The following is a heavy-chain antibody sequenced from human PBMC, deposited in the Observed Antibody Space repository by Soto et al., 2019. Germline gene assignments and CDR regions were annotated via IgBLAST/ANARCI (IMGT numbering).Heavy chain of an antibody. Sequence: QVPLVESGGGVVQPGTSLRLSCAASGFTFSSYGMHWVRQAPGKGLEWVALIWYDGSNKNYADSVKGRFTISRDNSRHTLYLQMNSLSAEDTAVYYCARIKSTIWAEGEDYWGQGTLVTVSS. CDR1: GFTFSSYG. CDR3: ARIKSTIWAEGEDY. J-gene: IGHJ4*02. D-gene: IGHD3-16*01. CDR2: IWYDGSNK. V-gene: IGHV3-33*01.